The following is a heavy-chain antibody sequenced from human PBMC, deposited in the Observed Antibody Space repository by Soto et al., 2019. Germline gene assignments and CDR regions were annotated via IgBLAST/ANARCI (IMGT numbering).Heavy chain of an antibody. CDR1: GFTFSNYG. V-gene: IGHV3-30*18. J-gene: IGHJ6*02. D-gene: IGHD2-21*02. CDR2: ISYDGNKK. Sequence: QVQLVESGGGVVQPGRSLRLSCAASGFTFSNYGMHWVRQTPGKGLEWVAVISYDGNKKFFADSMKGRLTLSRDNARNTVYLQINNLRAEDTAVYFCGKDTLDCSGGDCPLYYYYGMDVWGQGTTVAVSS. CDR3: GKDTLDCSGGDCPLYYYYGMDV.